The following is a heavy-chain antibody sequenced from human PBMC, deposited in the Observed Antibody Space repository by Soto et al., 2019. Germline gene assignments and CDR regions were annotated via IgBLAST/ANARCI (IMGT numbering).Heavy chain of an antibody. CDR1: GYTFTSYY. Sequence: ASVKVSCKASGYTFTSYYMHWVRQAPGQGLEWMGIINPSGGSTSYAQKFQGRVTMTRDTSTSTVYMELSSLRSEDTAVYYCARDDIPLHLGELSLKTFDYWGQGTLVTVSS. CDR2: INPSGGST. J-gene: IGHJ4*02. D-gene: IGHD3-16*02. CDR3: ARDDIPLHLGELSLKTFDY. V-gene: IGHV1-46*03.